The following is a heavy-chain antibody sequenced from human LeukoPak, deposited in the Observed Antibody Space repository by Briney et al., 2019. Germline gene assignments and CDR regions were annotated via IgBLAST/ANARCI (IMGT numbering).Heavy chain of an antibody. CDR1: GFTVSSNY. CDR2: YYSGGST. CDR3: ARVYGSGSWFEYENNWFDP. V-gene: IGHV3-53*01. Sequence: GGSLRLSCAASGFTVSSNYMSWVRQAPGKGLEWVSVYYSGGSTYYADSVKGRFTISRDNPKNTLYLQMNSLRAEDTAVYFCARVYGSGSWFEYENNWFDPWGQGTLVTVSS. J-gene: IGHJ5*02. D-gene: IGHD3-10*01.